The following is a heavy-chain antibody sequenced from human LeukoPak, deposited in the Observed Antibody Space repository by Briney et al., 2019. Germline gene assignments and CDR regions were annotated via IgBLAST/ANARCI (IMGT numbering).Heavy chain of an antibody. V-gene: IGHV3-23*01. J-gene: IGHJ4*02. D-gene: IGHD3-22*01. CDR2: ISGSGGST. Sequence: GGTLRLSCAASGFTFSSYGMSWVRQAPGKGLEWVSAISGSGGSTYYADSVKGRFTISRDNSKNPLYLQMNSLRAEDTAVYYCAKDLRIVAQLYDYWGQGTLVTVSS. CDR3: AKDLRIVAQLYDY. CDR1: GFTFSSYG.